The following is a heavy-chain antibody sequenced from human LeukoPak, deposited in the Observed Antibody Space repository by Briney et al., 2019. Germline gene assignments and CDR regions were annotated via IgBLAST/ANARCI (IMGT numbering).Heavy chain of an antibody. Sequence: GGSLRLSCAASGFTFSSYAMHWVRQAPGKGLEWVAVISYDGSNKYYADSVKGRCTISRDNSKNTLYLQMNSLRVEDTAVYYCARGLFLSGYLDAFDIWGQGTVVTVSS. D-gene: IGHD3-22*01. CDR1: GFTFSSYA. CDR2: ISYDGSNK. V-gene: IGHV3-30*14. CDR3: ARGLFLSGYLDAFDI. J-gene: IGHJ3*02.